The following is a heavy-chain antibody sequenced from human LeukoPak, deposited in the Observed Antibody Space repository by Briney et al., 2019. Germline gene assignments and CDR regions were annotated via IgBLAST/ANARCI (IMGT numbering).Heavy chain of an antibody. Sequence: GGSLRLSCAASGFTFSRHAMSWVRQAPGKGLEWVSTTGLNSVNTLCAESVQGRFSISRDNSKNTLDLQMDNLRVDDTAVYYCAKGDDIGKHPTRAYYFDTWGQGTLVTVSS. D-gene: IGHD5-24*01. V-gene: IGHV3-23*01. CDR2: TGLNSVNT. J-gene: IGHJ4*02. CDR1: GFTFSRHA. CDR3: AKGDDIGKHPTRAYYFDT.